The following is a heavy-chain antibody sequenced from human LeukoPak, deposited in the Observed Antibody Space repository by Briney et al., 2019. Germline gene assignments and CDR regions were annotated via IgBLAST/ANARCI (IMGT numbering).Heavy chain of an antibody. CDR2: IHYSGSP. Sequence: PSETLSLTCTVSRGSITSYYWSWIRQPPGKRLEWIGYIHYSGSPNYNPSLKSRVTISVDTSKNQFSLKLSSVTAADTAVYYCARHLPYYDILTGYYVPLSYWYFDLWGRGTLVTVSS. J-gene: IGHJ2*01. CDR3: ARHLPYYDILTGYYVPLSYWYFDL. V-gene: IGHV4-59*08. CDR1: RGSITSYY. D-gene: IGHD3-9*01.